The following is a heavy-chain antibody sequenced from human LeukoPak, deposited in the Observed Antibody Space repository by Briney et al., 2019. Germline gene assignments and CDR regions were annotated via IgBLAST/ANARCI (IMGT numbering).Heavy chain of an antibody. CDR1: GYTFSSYD. J-gene: IGHJ5*02. Sequence: ASVKVSCKASGYTFSSYDINWVRQATGQGLEWMGWMNPNSGNTAYAQKFQGRVTMSRDTSISTAYMELSSLRSEDTAVYYCAREVGATNLVMRSYNWFDPWGQGTLVTVSS. V-gene: IGHV1-8*02. D-gene: IGHD1-26*01. CDR3: AREVGATNLVMRSYNWFDP. CDR2: MNPNSGNT.